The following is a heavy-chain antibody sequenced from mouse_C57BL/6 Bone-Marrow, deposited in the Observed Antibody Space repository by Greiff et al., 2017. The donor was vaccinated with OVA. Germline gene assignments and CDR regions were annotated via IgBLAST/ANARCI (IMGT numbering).Heavy chain of an antibody. CDR1: GYTFTSYW. J-gene: IGHJ4*01. V-gene: IGHV1-64*01. CDR2: IHPNSGST. Sequence: QVQLQQPGAELVKPGASVKLSCKASGYTFTSYWMHWVKQRPGQGLEWIGMIHPNSGSTNYNEKFKSKATLTVDKSSSTAYMQLSSLTSEDSAVYYCARYYDYPRYAMDYWGQGTSVTVSS. CDR3: ARYYDYPRYAMDY. D-gene: IGHD2-4*01.